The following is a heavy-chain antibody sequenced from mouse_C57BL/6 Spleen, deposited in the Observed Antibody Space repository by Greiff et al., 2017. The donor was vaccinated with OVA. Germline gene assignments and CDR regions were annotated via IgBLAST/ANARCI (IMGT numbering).Heavy chain of an antibody. Sequence: DVKLVESEGGLVQPGSSMKLSCTASGFTFSDYYMAWVRQVPEKGLEWVANINYDGSSTYYLDSLKSRFIISRDNAKNMLYLQLSSLKSEDTATYYCEREVPYYYAMDYWGQGTSVTVSS. CDR1: GFTFSDYY. CDR2: INYDGSST. V-gene: IGHV5-16*01. J-gene: IGHJ4*01. CDR3: EREVPYYYAMDY.